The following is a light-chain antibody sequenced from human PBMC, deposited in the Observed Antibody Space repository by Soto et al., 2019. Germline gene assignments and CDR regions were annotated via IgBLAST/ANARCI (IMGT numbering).Light chain of an antibody. CDR3: QQYTNWPPIT. CDR1: QSVGSS. J-gene: IGKJ5*01. Sequence: EIVMTQSPATLSVSPGVRATLSCRASQSVGSSVAWYRQKPGQAPRLTIYSASTRATGIPDRFSGNGSGTEFTLTISRLQSEDFGVYSCQQYTNWPPITFGQGTRLEIK. V-gene: IGKV3-15*01. CDR2: SAS.